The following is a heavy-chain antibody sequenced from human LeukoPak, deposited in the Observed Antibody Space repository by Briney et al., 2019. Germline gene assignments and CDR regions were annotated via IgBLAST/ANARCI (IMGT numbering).Heavy chain of an antibody. CDR2: IYTSGST. Sequence: PSQTLSLTCTVSGGSISRDYWSWIRQPAGKGLEWIGRIYTSGSTNYNPSLKSRVTISVDTSKNQFSLKLSSVTAADTAVYYCARLSSLRYAFDIWGQGTMVTVSS. CDR1: GGSISRDY. J-gene: IGHJ3*02. CDR3: ARLSSLRYAFDI. V-gene: IGHV4-4*07. D-gene: IGHD4-17*01.